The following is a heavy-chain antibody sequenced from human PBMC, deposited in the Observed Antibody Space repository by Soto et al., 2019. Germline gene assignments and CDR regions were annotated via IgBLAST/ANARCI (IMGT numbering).Heavy chain of an antibody. Sequence: ASVKVSCKASGYTFTSYGISWVRQAPGQGLEWMGWISAYNGNTNYAQKLQGRVTMTTDTSTSTAYMELRSLRSDDTAVYYCARDERYYYDSSGYSHDAFDIWGQGTMVTVSS. CDR3: ARDERYYYDSSGYSHDAFDI. J-gene: IGHJ3*02. CDR1: GYTFTSYG. CDR2: ISAYNGNT. D-gene: IGHD3-22*01. V-gene: IGHV1-18*01.